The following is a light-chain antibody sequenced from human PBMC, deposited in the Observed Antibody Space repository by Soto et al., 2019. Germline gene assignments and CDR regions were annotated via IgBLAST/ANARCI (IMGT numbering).Light chain of an antibody. Sequence: QSALTQPRSVSGSPGQSVTISCTGTSSDVGGYNYVSWYQHHIGKAPKLMIYDVDKRPSGVPGRFSGSKSGNTASLTISGLQAEDEADYYCCSNAGSYPFVFGTGTKVTVL. J-gene: IGLJ1*01. CDR3: CSNAGSYPFV. CDR1: SSDVGGYNY. V-gene: IGLV2-11*01. CDR2: DVD.